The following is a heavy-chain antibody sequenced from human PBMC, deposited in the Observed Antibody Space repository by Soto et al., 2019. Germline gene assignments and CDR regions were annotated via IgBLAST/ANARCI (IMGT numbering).Heavy chain of an antibody. Sequence: ASVKVSCKASGYTFTSYDINWVRQAPGQGLEWMGIINPSGGSTSYAQKFQGRVTMTRDTSTSTVYMELSSLRSEDTAVYYCARNKIGDYGDYGAFDTWGQGTMVTVSS. CDR1: GYTFTSYD. D-gene: IGHD4-17*01. V-gene: IGHV1-46*01. J-gene: IGHJ3*02. CDR2: INPSGGST. CDR3: ARNKIGDYGDYGAFDT.